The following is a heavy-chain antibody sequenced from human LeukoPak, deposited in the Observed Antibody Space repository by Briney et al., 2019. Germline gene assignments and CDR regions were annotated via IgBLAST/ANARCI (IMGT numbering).Heavy chain of an antibody. D-gene: IGHD3-3*01. Sequence: PGGSLRLSCAASGFTFSSYAMSWVRQAPGKGLEWVSAISASGGGTNYADSVKGRFTISRDNSKNPLYLQMNSLRAEDTAVYYCAKDKRFLEWLPRSGFDHWGQGTLVTVSS. CDR1: GFTFSSYA. CDR3: AKDKRFLEWLPRSGFDH. J-gene: IGHJ4*02. CDR2: ISASGGGT. V-gene: IGHV3-23*01.